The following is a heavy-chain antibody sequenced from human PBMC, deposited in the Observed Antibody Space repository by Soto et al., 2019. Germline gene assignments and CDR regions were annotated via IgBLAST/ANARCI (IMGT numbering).Heavy chain of an antibody. D-gene: IGHD4-17*01. CDR2: INHSGST. V-gene: IGHV4-34*01. Sequence: QVQLQQWGAGLLKPSETLSLTCAVYGGSFSGYYWSWICQPPGKGLEWIGEINHSGSTNYNPSLKSRVTISVDTSKNQFSLKLSSVTAADTAVYYCARGEPYDYGDLSVWGQGTTVTVSS. J-gene: IGHJ6*02. CDR1: GGSFSGYY. CDR3: ARGEPYDYGDLSV.